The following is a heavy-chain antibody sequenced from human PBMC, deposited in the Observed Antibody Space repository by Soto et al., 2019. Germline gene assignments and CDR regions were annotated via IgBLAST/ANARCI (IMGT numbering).Heavy chain of an antibody. Sequence: EVQLVESGGDLVKPGGSLRLSCAASGFTFSSYSMNWVRQAPGKGLEWVSSISSSSSYIYYADSVKGRFTISRDNAKNSLYLQMNSLRAEDTDVYYCASDARPYSSSWRYYYYGMDVWGQGNTVTVSS. CDR2: ISSSSSYI. CDR1: GFTFSSYS. V-gene: IGHV3-21*01. J-gene: IGHJ6*02. D-gene: IGHD6-13*01. CDR3: ASDARPYSSSWRYYYYGMDV.